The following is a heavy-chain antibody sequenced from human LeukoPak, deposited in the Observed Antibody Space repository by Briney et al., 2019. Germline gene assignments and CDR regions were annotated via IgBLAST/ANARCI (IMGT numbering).Heavy chain of an antibody. Sequence: ASVKVSCKASGYTFTGYYMHWVRQAPGQGLEWMGWINPNSGGTNYAQKFQGWVTMTRDTSISTAYMELSRLRPDDTAVYYCATMDVVVAVGGYWGQGTLVTVSS. CDR2: INPNSGGT. V-gene: IGHV1-2*04. CDR1: GYTFTGYY. J-gene: IGHJ4*02. D-gene: IGHD2-21*02. CDR3: ATMDVVVAVGGY.